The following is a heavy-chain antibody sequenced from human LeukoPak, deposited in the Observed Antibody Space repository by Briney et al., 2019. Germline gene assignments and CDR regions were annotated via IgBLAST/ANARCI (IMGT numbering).Heavy chain of an antibody. CDR2: ISSDGDNA. V-gene: IGHV3-30-3*01. CDR3: CRIGAGATTHFDY. D-gene: IGHD1-26*01. CDR1: GFPFSTYA. Sequence: GRSLRLSCATSGFPFSTYAMHWVRQAPGKGLEWVAVISSDGDNAYYADSVKGRFTISRDNFKNTVHLLMNSMRIEDTAKYHCCRIGAGATTHFDYWGQGTLVTVST. J-gene: IGHJ4*02.